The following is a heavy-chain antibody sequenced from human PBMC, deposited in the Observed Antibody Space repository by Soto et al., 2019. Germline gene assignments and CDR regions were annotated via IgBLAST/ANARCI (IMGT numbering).Heavy chain of an antibody. V-gene: IGHV4-30-4*01. Sequence: QVQLQESGPGLVKPSQTLSLTCSISGASISSDDYYWSWFRQPPGKGLEWIGYISYSGSTYYNPSLKSRITISVETSKSQFSLILSSVTAADTAVFYCAREVNNSYGMDVWGQGTTVTVSS. CDR3: AREVNNSYGMDV. CDR1: GASISSDDYY. J-gene: IGHJ6*02. CDR2: ISYSGST.